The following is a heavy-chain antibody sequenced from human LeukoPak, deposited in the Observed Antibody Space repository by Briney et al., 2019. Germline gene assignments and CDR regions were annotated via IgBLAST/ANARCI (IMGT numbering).Heavy chain of an antibody. CDR1: GFTFSSYG. Sequence: GRSLRLSCAASGFTFSSYGMHWVRQAPGKGLEWVAVIWYGGSNKYYADSVKGRFTISRDNSKNTLYLQMNSLRAEDTAVYYCAKDLSRYGGNGGYYFDYWGQGTLVTVSS. V-gene: IGHV3-30*18. D-gene: IGHD4-23*01. J-gene: IGHJ4*02. CDR3: AKDLSRYGGNGGYYFDY. CDR2: IWYGGSNK.